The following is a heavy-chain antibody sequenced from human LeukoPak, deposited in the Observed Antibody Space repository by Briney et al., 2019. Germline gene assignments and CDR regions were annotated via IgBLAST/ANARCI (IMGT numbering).Heavy chain of an antibody. CDR1: GFTFDDYA. V-gene: IGHV3-43*02. D-gene: IGHD3-10*01. CDR2: ISGDGGST. J-gene: IGHJ3*02. CDR3: AKSSITMVRGVTSYAFDI. Sequence: GGSLRLSCAASGFTFDDYAMHWVRQAPGKGLEWVSLISGDGGSTYYADSVKGRFTISRDNSKNSLYLQMNSLRTEDTALYYCAKSSITMVRGVTSYAFDIWGQGTMVTVSS.